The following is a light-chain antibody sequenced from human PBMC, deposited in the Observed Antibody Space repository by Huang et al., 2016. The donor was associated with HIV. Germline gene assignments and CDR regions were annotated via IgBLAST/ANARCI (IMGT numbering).Light chain of an antibody. CDR2: WAT. J-gene: IGKJ1*01. Sequence: DIVMTQSPDSLAVSPVERATINCKSSHTVLYSLNKKNYLAWFQQKPGRPPKLLMYWATTRESGVPDRFSGSGSGTEFTLTINNLQAEDVAVYFCLQYYSVPQTFGHGTKVEIK. CDR1: HTVLYSLNKKNY. CDR3: LQYYSVPQT. V-gene: IGKV4-1*01.